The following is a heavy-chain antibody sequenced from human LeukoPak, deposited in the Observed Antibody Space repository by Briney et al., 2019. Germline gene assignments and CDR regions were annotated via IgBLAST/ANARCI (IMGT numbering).Heavy chain of an antibody. D-gene: IGHD1-26*01. V-gene: IGHV3-30*18. CDR2: FSYDEFKK. CDR3: AKDWPRVGATVY. CDR1: GFTFSTYD. Sequence: GGSLRLSCAGSGFTFSTYDMHWVRQAPGKGLEWVAIFSYDEFKKSYIDSVKGRFTVSRDTSRNTLYLEMNSLRAEDTAVYYCAKDWPRVGATVYWGQGTLVTVSS. J-gene: IGHJ4*02.